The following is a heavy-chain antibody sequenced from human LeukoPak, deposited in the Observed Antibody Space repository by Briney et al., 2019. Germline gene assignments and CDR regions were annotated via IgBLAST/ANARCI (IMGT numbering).Heavy chain of an antibody. CDR1: GYTFTGYY. V-gene: IGHV1-2*02. CDR3: ARDLYPDPTLGRYNCFDP. D-gene: IGHD5/OR15-5a*01. CDR2: IDPKSGGT. J-gene: IGHJ5*02. Sequence: GASVKVSCKPSGYTFTGYYLHWVRQAPGQGLEWLGWIDPKSGGTKYAQKFQGRVTMTRDTSISTAYMELTSLRPDDTAVYYCARDLYPDPTLGRYNCFDPWGQGSLVTVSS.